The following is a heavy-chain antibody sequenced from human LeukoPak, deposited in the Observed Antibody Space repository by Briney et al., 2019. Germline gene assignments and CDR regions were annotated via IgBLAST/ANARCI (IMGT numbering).Heavy chain of an antibody. Sequence: GGSLRLSCAASAFTFSTTWMHWVRQAPGKGLVWVSRIISDGGSTTYAGSVKGRFTISRDNAKNMLYLQMNNMRAEDTAVYYCATDGGYAFDIWGRGTMVTVSS. CDR1: AFTFSTTW. V-gene: IGHV3-74*01. D-gene: IGHD3-10*01. CDR3: ATDGGYAFDI. J-gene: IGHJ3*02. CDR2: IISDGGST.